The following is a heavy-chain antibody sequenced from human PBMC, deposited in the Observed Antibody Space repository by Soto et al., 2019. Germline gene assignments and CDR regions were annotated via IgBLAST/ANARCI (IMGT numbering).Heavy chain of an antibody. D-gene: IGHD3-9*01. CDR3: AHIVPFDYRGYNFEF. Sequence: QITLKESGPTLVKPPQTLTLTCTFSGFSLSTHTVGVAWIRQPPGKALEWLALIYWDEDKRYSPSLKSRLTITQDPSKNQVVLTMTNIDPVDTATYYCAHIVPFDYRGYNFEFWGQRILVTVSS. J-gene: IGHJ4*02. CDR2: IYWDEDK. CDR1: GFSLSTHTVG. V-gene: IGHV2-5*02.